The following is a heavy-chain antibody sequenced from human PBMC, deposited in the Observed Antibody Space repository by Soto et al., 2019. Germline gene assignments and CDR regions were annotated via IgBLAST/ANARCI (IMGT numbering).Heavy chain of an antibody. CDR2: MSYDGSDT. J-gene: IGHJ4*02. CDR1: GFIFRNNG. D-gene: IGHD3-10*02. V-gene: IGHV3-30*03. CDR3: TIVRVAASALDH. Sequence: QVQLVESGGGVVQPGRSLRLSCVGSGFIFRNNGMHWVRQTPGKGLEWVAFMSYDGSDTFYADSVKGRFTISRDNSKNTLFLHMSNLRAEDTAMYSCTIVRVAASALDHWGQGTLVTVSP.